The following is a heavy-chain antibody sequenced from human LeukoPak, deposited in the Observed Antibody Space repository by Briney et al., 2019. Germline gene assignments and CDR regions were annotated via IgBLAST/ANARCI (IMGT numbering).Heavy chain of an antibody. J-gene: IGHJ4*02. Sequence: PSETLSLTCTVSGGSISSYYWSWIRQPPGKGLEWIGYIYYSGSTNYNPSLKSRVTISVDTSKNQFSLKLSSVTAADTAVYYCARSQGIGYFDYWGQGTLVSFSS. CDR2: IYYSGST. CDR3: ARSQGIGYFDY. CDR1: GGSISSYY. V-gene: IGHV4-59*01. D-gene: IGHD2-21*01.